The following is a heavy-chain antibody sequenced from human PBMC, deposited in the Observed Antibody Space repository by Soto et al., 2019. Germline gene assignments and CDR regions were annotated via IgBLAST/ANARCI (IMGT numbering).Heavy chain of an antibody. CDR3: ARHIAAAGTPNWSDP. CDR2: IYYSVST. Sequence: PSETLSLTCTVSGGSISSSSYYCGWIRQPPGKGLEWIGSIYYSVSTYYNPSLKSRVTISVDTSKNQFTLKLSSVTAADTAVYYCARHIAAAGTPNWSDPWGQGTLV. CDR1: GGSISSSSYY. V-gene: IGHV4-39*01. D-gene: IGHD6-13*01. J-gene: IGHJ5*02.